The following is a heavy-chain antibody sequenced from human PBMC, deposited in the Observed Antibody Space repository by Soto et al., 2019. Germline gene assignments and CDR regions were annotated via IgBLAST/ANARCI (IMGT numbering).Heavy chain of an antibody. CDR3: AREASSSSGNGLYYYYYGMDV. D-gene: IGHD6-6*01. J-gene: IGHJ6*02. V-gene: IGHV1-46*01. CDR2: INPSGGST. Sequence: ASVKVSCKASGYTFTGYYMHWVRQAPGQGLEWMGIINPSGGSTSYAQKFQGRVTMTRDTSTSTVYMELSSLRSEDTAVYYCAREASSSSGNGLYYYYYGMDVWGQGTTVTVSS. CDR1: GYTFTGYY.